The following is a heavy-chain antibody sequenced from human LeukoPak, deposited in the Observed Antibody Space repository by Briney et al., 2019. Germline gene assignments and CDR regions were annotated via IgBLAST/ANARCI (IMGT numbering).Heavy chain of an antibody. CDR2: ISGTGYNT. CDR3: AKDTQLGVAAAAEH. D-gene: IGHD6-13*01. J-gene: IGHJ1*01. Sequence: PGGSLRLSCAASGFTFRNCAMSWVRQAPGKGLEWVSGISGTGYNTYYADSVKGRFTISRDNSKNTLYLQMNSLRAEDTAVYYCAKDTQLGVAAAAEHWGQGTLVTVSS. V-gene: IGHV3-23*01. CDR1: GFTFRNCA.